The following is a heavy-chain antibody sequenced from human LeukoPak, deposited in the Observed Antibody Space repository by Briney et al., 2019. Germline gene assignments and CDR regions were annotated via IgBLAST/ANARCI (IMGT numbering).Heavy chain of an antibody. CDR3: ARDRTRTGYSSGWYHDY. CDR2: INPNSGGT. D-gene: IGHD6-19*01. CDR1: GYTFTGYY. J-gene: IGHJ4*02. V-gene: IGHV1-2*02. Sequence: ASVNVSCKASGYTFTGYYMHWVRQAPGQGLEWMGWINPNSGGTNYAQKFQGRVTMTRDTSISTAYTELSRLRSDDTAVYYCARDRTRTGYSSGWYHDYWGQGTLVTVSS.